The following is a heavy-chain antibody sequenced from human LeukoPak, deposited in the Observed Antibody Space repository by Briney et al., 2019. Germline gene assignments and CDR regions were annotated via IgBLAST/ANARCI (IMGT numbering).Heavy chain of an antibody. Sequence: GGSLRLSCAASGFTFSSSSMHWVRQTPGKGLLWVSRISPDGSGTTYADSVKGRFTSSRDNAKNTLYLQVNSLSVEDTAVYYCTRDRFSVGDIWGQGTMVTVSS. V-gene: IGHV3-74*01. CDR3: TRDRFSVGDI. J-gene: IGHJ3*02. CDR1: GFTFSSSS. CDR2: ISPDGSGT. D-gene: IGHD2-15*01.